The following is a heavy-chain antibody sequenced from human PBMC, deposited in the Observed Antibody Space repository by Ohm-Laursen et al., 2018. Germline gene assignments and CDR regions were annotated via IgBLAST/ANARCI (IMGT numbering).Heavy chain of an antibody. CDR3: ARAFWNGYNDAFDV. J-gene: IGHJ3*01. Sequence: SGTLSLTCSVSGGSISSSSYCWGWIRQPPGKGLEWIGNIYYSGSTYYNPSLRSRVSISIHTSQNQFSLKLSSVTATDTAVYYCARAFWNGYNDAFDVWGQGTMVTVSS. CDR1: GGSISSSSYC. CDR2: IYYSGST. D-gene: IGHD3-3*01. V-gene: IGHV4-39*01.